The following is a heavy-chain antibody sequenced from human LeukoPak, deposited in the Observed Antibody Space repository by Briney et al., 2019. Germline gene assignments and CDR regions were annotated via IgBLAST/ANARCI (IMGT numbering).Heavy chain of an antibody. D-gene: IGHD2-15*01. Sequence: PGGSLRLSCAASGFTFKNYAMTWVRQAPGKGLEWVSRTSGSGDIRLYADSVKGRFTISRTNSENRLYLQVNSLRADDSGVYYCANYRSGGGGYYSGLEHWGQGTQVTVSS. V-gene: IGHV3-23*01. CDR3: ANYRSGGGGYYSGLEH. J-gene: IGHJ1*01. CDR2: TSGSGDIR. CDR1: GFTFKNYA.